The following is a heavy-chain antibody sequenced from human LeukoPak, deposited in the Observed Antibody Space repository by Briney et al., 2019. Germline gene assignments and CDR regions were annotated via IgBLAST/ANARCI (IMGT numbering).Heavy chain of an antibody. CDR3: ARSSGWRDAFDF. Sequence: SETLSLTCSVSGGSISISGFYWNWIRQLPGKGLEWIGYTYNSGNTYYNPSFGSRVTISTDTSMNQFFLKSHSVTAADTAVYYCARSSGWRDAFDFWGRGAMVTVSS. D-gene: IGHD6-19*01. V-gene: IGHV4-31*03. CDR1: GGSISISGFY. J-gene: IGHJ3*01. CDR2: TYNSGNT.